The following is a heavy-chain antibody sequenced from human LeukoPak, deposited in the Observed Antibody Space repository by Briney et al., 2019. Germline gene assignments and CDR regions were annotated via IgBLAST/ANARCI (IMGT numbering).Heavy chain of an antibody. J-gene: IGHJ4*02. D-gene: IGHD5-24*01. CDR2: ITTSDGNT. Sequence: PGGSLRLSCAASGFTFSSYTMSWVRQAPGKGLEWVSTITTSDGNTYCADSVKGRFTISRDNSKNTLYLQMNSLRAEDTAVYYCAREMTIITYSFDSWGQGTLVTVSS. V-gene: IGHV3-23*01. CDR1: GFTFSSYT. CDR3: AREMTIITYSFDS.